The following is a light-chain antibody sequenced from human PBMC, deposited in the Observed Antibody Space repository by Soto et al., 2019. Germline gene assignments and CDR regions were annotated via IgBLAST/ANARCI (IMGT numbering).Light chain of an antibody. J-gene: IGLJ3*02. Sequence: QSVLTHPPSASVTPGQRVTISCSGSSSNSGTNTVSWCQQLPGTAPELLISSHDQRPSGVPDRFSGSKSGTSASLAIGGLQSHDNAVHECAIWAGSLNGWVFGGAPKATVL. V-gene: IGLV1-44*01. CDR1: SSNSGTNT. CDR3: AIWAGSLNGWV. CDR2: SHD.